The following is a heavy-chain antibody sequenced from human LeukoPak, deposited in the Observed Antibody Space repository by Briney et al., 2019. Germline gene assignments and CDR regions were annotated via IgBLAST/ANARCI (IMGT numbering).Heavy chain of an antibody. CDR3: TTGRRSCSSANCFYYDY. CDR2: IKRKDEGGTT. D-gene: IGHD2-2*01. J-gene: IGHJ4*01. CDR1: RLLFSDAW. V-gene: IGHV3-15*01. Sequence: GGSLRLSCVASRLLFSDAWMTWVRQAPGKGLEWVGRIKRKDEGGTTEYAAPVKGRFSISRDDSKNTLYLDMKSLKTEDTAVYFCTTGRRSCSSANCFYYDYWGHGTLVTVAS.